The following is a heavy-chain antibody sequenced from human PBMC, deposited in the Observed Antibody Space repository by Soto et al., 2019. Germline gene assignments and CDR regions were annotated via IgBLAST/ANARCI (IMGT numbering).Heavy chain of an antibody. V-gene: IGHV3-30-3*01. J-gene: IGHJ4*02. CDR3: ARGPELYYFDY. CDR2: ISYDGSNK. Sequence: GGSLRLSCAASGFTFSSYAMHWVRQAPGKGLEWVAVISYDGSNKYYADSVKGRFTISRDNSKNTLYLQMNSLRAEDTAVYYCARGPELYYFDYWGQGTLVTSPQ. D-gene: IGHD1-7*01. CDR1: GFTFSSYA.